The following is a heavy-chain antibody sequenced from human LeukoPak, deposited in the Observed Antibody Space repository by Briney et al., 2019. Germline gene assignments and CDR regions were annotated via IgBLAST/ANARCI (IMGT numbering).Heavy chain of an antibody. J-gene: IGHJ5*02. CDR2: IIPILGIA. Sequence: ASVKVSCKASGGTFSSYAISWVPQAPGQGLEWMGRIIPILGIANYAQKFQGRVTITADKSTSTAYMELSSLRSEDTAVYYCARDPGYDILTGSTQYNWFDPWGQGTLVTVSS. CDR3: ARDPGYDILTGSTQYNWFDP. V-gene: IGHV1-69*04. CDR1: GGTFSSYA. D-gene: IGHD3-9*01.